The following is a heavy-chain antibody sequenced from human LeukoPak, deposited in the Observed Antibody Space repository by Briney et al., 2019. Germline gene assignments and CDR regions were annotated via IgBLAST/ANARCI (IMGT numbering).Heavy chain of an antibody. CDR2: ISAYNGNT. Sequence: ASVKVSCKASGHTFTSYDIHWVRQASGQGLEWMGWISAYNGNTNYAQKLQGRVTMTTDTSTSTAYMELRSLRSDDTAVYYCARWDSSSWYQKLDYWGQGTLVTVSS. CDR3: ARWDSSSWYQKLDY. V-gene: IGHV1-18*01. J-gene: IGHJ4*02. CDR1: GHTFTSYD. D-gene: IGHD6-13*01.